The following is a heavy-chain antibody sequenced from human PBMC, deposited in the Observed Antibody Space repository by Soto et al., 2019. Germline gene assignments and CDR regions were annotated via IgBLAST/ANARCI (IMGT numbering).Heavy chain of an antibody. Sequence: QVHLVESGGGVVQPGRSLRLSCAASGFTVNNFGMHWVRQAPGKGPEWVAMISHDGTAQYYADYVQGRFTISRDNSKNTLYLHMNNLSTEDTAVYYCAKDVFSGGWYNYFDPRGQGTLVTVSS. CDR1: GFTVNNFG. J-gene: IGHJ5*02. D-gene: IGHD2-15*01. CDR2: ISHDGTAQ. CDR3: AKDVFSGGWYNYFDP. V-gene: IGHV3-30*18.